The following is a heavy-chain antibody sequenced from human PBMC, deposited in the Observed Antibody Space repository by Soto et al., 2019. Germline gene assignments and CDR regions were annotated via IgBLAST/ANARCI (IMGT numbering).Heavy chain of an antibody. D-gene: IGHD3-10*01. V-gene: IGHV4-31*03. Sequence: QVQLQESGPGLVKPSQTLSLTCTVSGASLNSDDNYWSWIRQHPGKGLEWIGYISYSGHTYYTPSLRSRLTMSIDTSKNQFSLKLTSLTPADTAVYYCAKMSRVFGELSYVFDSWGQGTLVTVSS. J-gene: IGHJ4*02. CDR3: AKMSRVFGELSYVFDS. CDR1: GASLNSDDNY. CDR2: ISYSGHT.